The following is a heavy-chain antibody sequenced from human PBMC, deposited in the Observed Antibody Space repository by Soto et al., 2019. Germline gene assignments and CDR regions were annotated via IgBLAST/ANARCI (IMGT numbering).Heavy chain of an antibody. J-gene: IGHJ4*02. Sequence: GASVKVSCKASGGTFSSYAISWVRQAPGQGLEWKGGIIPIFCTAKYAQKLQGRVTITADESTSTAYMELSSLRSEDTAVYYCASLGPIWSGRTSNTKKYYFDYWGQGTLVTVSS. D-gene: IGHD3-3*01. CDR1: GGTFSSYA. V-gene: IGHV1-69*13. CDR3: ASLGPIWSGRTSNTKKYYFDY. CDR2: IIPIFCTA.